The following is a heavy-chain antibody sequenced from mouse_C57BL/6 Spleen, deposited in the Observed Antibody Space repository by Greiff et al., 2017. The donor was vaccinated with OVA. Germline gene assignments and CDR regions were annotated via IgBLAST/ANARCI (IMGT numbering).Heavy chain of an antibody. CDR2: IWWGDAK. V-gene: IGHV8-8*01. CDR1: GYSLSTFGMG. Sequence: QVTLKESGPGILQPSQTLSLSCSFSGYSLSTFGMGVGWIRQPSGKGLEWLAHIWWGDAKYYNPALKSRLTISKDTSNTQVFLKIANVDTADTATYYCARIGGRLTTVGATDWYFDVWGTGTTVTVSS. CDR3: ARIGGRLTTVGATDWYFDV. J-gene: IGHJ1*03. D-gene: IGHD1-1*01.